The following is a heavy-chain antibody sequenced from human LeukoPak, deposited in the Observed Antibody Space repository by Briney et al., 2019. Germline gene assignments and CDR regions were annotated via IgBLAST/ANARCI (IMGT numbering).Heavy chain of an antibody. CDR3: ARESSGWPSDI. D-gene: IGHD6-19*01. CDR1: GGSTSSYY. Sequence: PSETLSLTCTVSGGSTSSYYWSWIRQPAGKGLEWIGRIYAGGSTNYNPSLKSRVTMSVDTSKNQFSLKLTSVTAADTAVYYCARESSGWPSDIWGQGTMVTVSS. CDR2: IYAGGST. J-gene: IGHJ3*02. V-gene: IGHV4-4*07.